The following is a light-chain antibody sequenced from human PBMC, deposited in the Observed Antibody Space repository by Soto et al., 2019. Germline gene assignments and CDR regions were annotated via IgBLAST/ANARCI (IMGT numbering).Light chain of an antibody. CDR1: QSVSSRN. CDR3: LGYVYAPPAYT. Sequence: EIVLTQSPGTVSLSPGERATLSCRASQSVSSRNLAWYRQKPVQAHSLLIFGASNRATGIPDRFSGSASGTDFYLPVSSLEPNDCAVHYGLGYVYAPPAYTFGQGTKLEIK. J-gene: IGKJ2*01. V-gene: IGKV3-20*01. CDR2: GAS.